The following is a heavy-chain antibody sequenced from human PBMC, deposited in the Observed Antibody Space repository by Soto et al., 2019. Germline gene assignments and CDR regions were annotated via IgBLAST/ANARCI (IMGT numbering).Heavy chain of an antibody. CDR1: GYTFTSYG. V-gene: IGHV1-18*01. CDR3: ARDSDFWTIEYYFDY. J-gene: IGHJ4*02. CDR2: ISAYNGNT. D-gene: IGHD3-3*01. Sequence: ASVKVSCKASGYTFTSYGISWVRQAPGQGLEWMGWISAYNGNTNYAQKLQGRVTMTTDTSTSTAYMELRSLRSDDTAVYYCARDSDFWTIEYYFDYWGQGTLVTVSS.